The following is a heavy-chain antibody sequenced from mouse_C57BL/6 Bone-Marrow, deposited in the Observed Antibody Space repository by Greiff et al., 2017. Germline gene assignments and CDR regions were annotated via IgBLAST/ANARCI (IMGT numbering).Heavy chain of an antibody. Sequence: DVMLVESGGGLVKPGGSLKLSCAASGFTFSSYTMSWVRQTPEKRLEWVATISGGGGNTYYPDSVKGRFTISRDNAKNTLYLQMSSLRSEDTALYYCAREDDYEDAYWGQGTLVTVSA. J-gene: IGHJ3*01. CDR2: ISGGGGNT. D-gene: IGHD2-4*01. CDR3: AREDDYEDAY. V-gene: IGHV5-9*01. CDR1: GFTFSSYT.